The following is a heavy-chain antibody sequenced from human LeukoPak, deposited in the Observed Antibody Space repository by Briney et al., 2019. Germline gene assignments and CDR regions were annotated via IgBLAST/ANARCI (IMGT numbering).Heavy chain of an antibody. CDR3: ARGIYRVDY. D-gene: IGHD3-16*02. CDR1: GYTFTSYD. J-gene: IGHJ4*02. V-gene: IGHV1-8*01. Sequence: ASVKVSCKASGYTFTSYDINWVRQAPGQGLEWMGWMNPHSGNTGYAQKYQGRVTMTRNTYISTTYMELSSLRAEDTAVYYCARGIYRVDYWGQGTLVTVSS. CDR2: MNPHSGNT.